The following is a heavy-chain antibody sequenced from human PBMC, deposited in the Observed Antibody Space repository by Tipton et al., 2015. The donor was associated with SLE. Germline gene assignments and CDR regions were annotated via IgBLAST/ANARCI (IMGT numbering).Heavy chain of an antibody. J-gene: IGHJ4*02. CDR2: IYSGDSST. V-gene: IGHV3-23*03. Sequence: SLRLSCAASGFTLSSYAMTWVRQAPGKGLEWVSMIYSGDSSTYYADSVKGRFTISRYNSKNTLYLQMDNLRAEDTAVYHCAKSRGGSGTYYDYWGQGTLVSVSS. D-gene: IGHD3-10*01. CDR3: AKSRGGSGTYYDY. CDR1: GFTLSSYA.